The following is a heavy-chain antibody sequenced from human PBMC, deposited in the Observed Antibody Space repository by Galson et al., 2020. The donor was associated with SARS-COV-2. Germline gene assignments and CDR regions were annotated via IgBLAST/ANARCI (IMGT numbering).Heavy chain of an antibody. CDR3: AKDLDRSSSYDYYHYMDV. CDR2: IFTSGGSR. CDR1: GFTFSSYA. D-gene: IGHD2-2*01. V-gene: IGHV3-23*01. Sequence: GGSLRLSCAASGFTFSSYAMNWVRQAPGKGLEWVSGIFTSGGSRHYADSVQGRFTISRDNSKSTLYLEMSDLRAEDTAVYYCAKDLDRSSSYDYYHYMDVWGKGTTVTVS. J-gene: IGHJ6*03.